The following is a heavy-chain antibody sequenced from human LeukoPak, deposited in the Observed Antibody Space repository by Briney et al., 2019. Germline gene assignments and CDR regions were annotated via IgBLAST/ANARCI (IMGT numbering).Heavy chain of an antibody. Sequence: KPSETLSLTCSVSGGSTNNYFWSWIRQSAGKGLEWIGRVNPYGTSNYNPSPKSRVTMSVDTSKNLVSLRLTSLTAADTAVYYCARDRRPRAVAGAYISYGMDVWGQGTTVTVSS. V-gene: IGHV4-4*07. J-gene: IGHJ6*02. CDR1: GGSTNNYF. CDR3: ARDRRPRAVAGAYISYGMDV. CDR2: VNPYGTS. D-gene: IGHD6-19*01.